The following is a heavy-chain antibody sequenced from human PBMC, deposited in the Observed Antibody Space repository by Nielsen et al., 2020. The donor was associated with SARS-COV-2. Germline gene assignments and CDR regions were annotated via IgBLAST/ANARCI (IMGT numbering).Heavy chain of an antibody. D-gene: IGHD2-15*01. CDR2: ISISSSTI. J-gene: IGHJ4*02. Sequence: GGSLRLSCATSGITFSSYSMNWVRQAPGKGLEWISYISISSSTIDYADSVKGRFTISRDNPKNSMYLQMNTLRSEDTALYYCTRGFYSQSDCWGQGTLVTVSS. CDR3: TRGFYSQSDC. CDR1: GITFSSYS. V-gene: IGHV3-48*04.